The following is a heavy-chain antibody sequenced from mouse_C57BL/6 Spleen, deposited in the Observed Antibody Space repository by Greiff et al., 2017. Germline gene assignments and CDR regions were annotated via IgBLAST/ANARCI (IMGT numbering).Heavy chain of an antibody. V-gene: IGHV1-52*01. CDR3: ARPHYGSSPYAMDY. D-gene: IGHD1-1*01. CDR2: IDPSDSET. J-gene: IGHJ4*01. Sequence: QVQLKQPGAELVRPGSSVKLSCKASGYTFTSYWMHWVKQRPIQGLEWIGNIDPSDSETHYNQKFKDKATLTVDKSSSTAYMQLSSLTSEDSAVYYCARPHYGSSPYAMDYWGQGTSVTVSS. CDR1: GYTFTSYW.